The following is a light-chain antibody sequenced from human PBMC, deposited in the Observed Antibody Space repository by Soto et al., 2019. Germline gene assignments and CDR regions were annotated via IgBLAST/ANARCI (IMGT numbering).Light chain of an antibody. CDR2: DVK. V-gene: IGLV2-11*01. CDR3: CSYAGDYTFV. CDR1: SSDVAGYNY. J-gene: IGLJ1*01. Sequence: QSVLTQPRSVSGSPGQSVTISCTGTSSDVAGYNYVSWYQQHPGRAPRVMIYDVKTRPSGVPDRFSGSKSGNTASLTISELQAEDEAGYYCCSYAGDYTFVFGTGTKLTVL.